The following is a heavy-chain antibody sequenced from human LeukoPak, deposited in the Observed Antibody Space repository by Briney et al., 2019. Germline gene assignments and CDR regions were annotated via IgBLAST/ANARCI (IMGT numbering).Heavy chain of an antibody. D-gene: IGHD4-17*01. CDR3: ARISTVTHQFDY. CDR1: GETFSGFY. J-gene: IGHJ4*02. CDR2: INYSGST. Sequence: PSETLSLTCAVYGETFSGFYWSWIRQPPGKRLEWIGEINYSGSTNYNPSLKSRVTISVDTSKNQFSLNLNSVTAADTAVYYCARISTVTHQFDYWGQGMLVTVPS. V-gene: IGHV4-34*01.